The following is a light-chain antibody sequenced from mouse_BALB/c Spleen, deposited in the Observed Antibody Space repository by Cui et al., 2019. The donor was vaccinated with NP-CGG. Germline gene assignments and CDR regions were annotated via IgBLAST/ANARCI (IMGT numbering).Light chain of an antibody. V-gene: IGLV1*01. CDR1: PGAVTTGNY. Sequence: QPVVTQESALTTSPGETVTLTCRSSPGAVTTGNYANWVQEKPNHLFTGLIGGTNNRAPGVPARFSGSLIGDKAALTITGAQTEDEAIYFCALWYSNHWVFGGGTKLTVL. J-gene: IGLJ1*01. CDR2: GTN. CDR3: ALWYSNHWV.